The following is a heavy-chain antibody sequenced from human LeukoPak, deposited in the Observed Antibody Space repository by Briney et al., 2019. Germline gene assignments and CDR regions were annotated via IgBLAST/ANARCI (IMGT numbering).Heavy chain of an antibody. V-gene: IGHV5-51*01. CDR2: IYPDDSDV. CDR1: GHSFSTYW. CDR3: VRVGNIVGSPPDY. D-gene: IGHD1-26*01. Sequence: GESLKISCKGSGHSFSTYWIGWVRQMPGKGLEWMGIIYPDDSDVRYSPSFQGQVTISADRSINTVSLQWSSLKASDTAMYYCVRVGNIVGSPPDYWGQGTLVTVSS. J-gene: IGHJ4*02.